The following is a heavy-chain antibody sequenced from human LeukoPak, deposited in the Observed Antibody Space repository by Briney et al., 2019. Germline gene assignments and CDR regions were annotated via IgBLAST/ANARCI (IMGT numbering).Heavy chain of an antibody. CDR1: GFTFSSYG. CDR3: ARDPGYDSSGYYEVHAFDI. V-gene: IGHV3-30*03. J-gene: IGHJ3*02. D-gene: IGHD3-22*01. Sequence: GGSLRLSCAASGFTFSSYGMHWVRQAPGKGLEWVAVISYDGSNKYYADSVKGRFTISRDNSKNTLYLQMNSLRAEDTAVYYCARDPGYDSSGYYEVHAFDIWGQGTMVTVSS. CDR2: ISYDGSNK.